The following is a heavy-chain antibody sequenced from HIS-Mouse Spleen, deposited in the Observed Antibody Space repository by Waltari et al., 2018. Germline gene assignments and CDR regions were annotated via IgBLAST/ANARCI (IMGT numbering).Heavy chain of an antibody. CDR1: GGTFSSYA. V-gene: IGHV1-69*01. Sequence: QVQLVQSGAEVKKPGSSVKVSCKASGGTFSSYAISWVRQAPGQGLEWMGGIIPIFGTANDAQKFQGRVTITADESTSTAYMELSSLRSEDTAVYYCARDLRQVGQVVVAATDYYYGMDVWGQGTTVTVSS. D-gene: IGHD2-15*01. CDR3: ARDLRQVGQVVVAATDYYYGMDV. CDR2: IIPIFGTA. J-gene: IGHJ6*02.